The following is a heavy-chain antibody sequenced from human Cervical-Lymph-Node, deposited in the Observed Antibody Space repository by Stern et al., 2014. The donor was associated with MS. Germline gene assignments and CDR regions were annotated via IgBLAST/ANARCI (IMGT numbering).Heavy chain of an antibody. CDR3: ARKTDTAVGGDY. Sequence: EVQLVESVGGLIQPGGSLRLSCAASGFSVSTNFMSWVRQAPGKGLEWVSLMYSRGGTNYADSVKGRFTISRDSSKNTLYLQMSDLRAEDTAVYYCARKTDTAVGGDYWGPGTLVTVSS. CDR1: GFSVSTNF. J-gene: IGHJ4*02. D-gene: IGHD5-18*01. V-gene: IGHV3-53*01. CDR2: MYSRGGT.